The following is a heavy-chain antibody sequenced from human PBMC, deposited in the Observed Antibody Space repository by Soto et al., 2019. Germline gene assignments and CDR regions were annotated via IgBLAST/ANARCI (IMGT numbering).Heavy chain of an antibody. D-gene: IGHD3-9*01. V-gene: IGHV3-13*01. CDR3: ARGPGYPRYYNGMDV. CDR2: LGIGGDT. CDR1: GFTLSNHD. Sequence: GGSLRLSCAASGFTLSNHDMYWVRQVTGKGLEWVSALGIGGDTYYPVSVKGRFTISRQNAKNSVFLQMNNLRAGDTAVYYCARGPGYPRYYNGMDVWGQGTTVTVSS. J-gene: IGHJ6*02.